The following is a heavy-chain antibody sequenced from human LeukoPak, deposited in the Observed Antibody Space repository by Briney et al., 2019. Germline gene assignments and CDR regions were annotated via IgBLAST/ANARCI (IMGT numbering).Heavy chain of an antibody. Sequence: GGSLRLSCAASGFTVSNSYMSWVRQAPGKGLEWVSLIYSGGRTYYTDSVKGRFTISRDNSKNTLYLQMNSLRAEDTAVYYCARDSSLSGFLYWGQGTLVTVTS. CDR3: ARDSSLSGFLY. V-gene: IGHV3-53*01. CDR1: GFTVSNSY. CDR2: IYSGGRT. D-gene: IGHD3-22*01. J-gene: IGHJ4*02.